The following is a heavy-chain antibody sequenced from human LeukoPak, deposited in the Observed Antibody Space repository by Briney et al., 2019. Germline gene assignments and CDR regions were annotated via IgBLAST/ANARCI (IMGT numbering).Heavy chain of an antibody. Sequence: PSETLSLTCTVSGGSISTYYWSWIRQPPGKGLEWIGYVNYSGSTNYNPSLKSRVTISVDTSKKQFSLKLSSVTAADTAVYYCARRPDGTSHFDYWGQGTLVTVSS. V-gene: IGHV4-59*08. CDR3: ARRPDGTSHFDY. CDR2: VNYSGST. CDR1: GGSISTYY. J-gene: IGHJ4*02. D-gene: IGHD6-6*01.